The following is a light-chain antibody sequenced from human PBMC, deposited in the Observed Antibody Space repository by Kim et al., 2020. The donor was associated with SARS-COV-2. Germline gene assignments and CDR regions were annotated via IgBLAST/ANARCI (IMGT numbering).Light chain of an antibody. J-gene: IGKJ5*01. V-gene: IGKV1-39*01. CDR2: AAS. Sequence: DIQMTQSPSSLSASVGDRVTITGRASQSITNYLSWYQQKPGKAPNLLIYAASSLQSGVPSRFSGSGSGADFTLTISSLQPEDFATYYCQQSYTTPRTFGQGTRLEIK. CDR3: QQSYTTPRT. CDR1: QSITNY.